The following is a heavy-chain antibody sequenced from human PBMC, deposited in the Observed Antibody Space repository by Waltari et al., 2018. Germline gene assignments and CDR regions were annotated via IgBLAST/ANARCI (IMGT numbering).Heavy chain of an antibody. CDR3: ATFFGDYGDY. CDR2: IRYDGSNK. D-gene: IGHD4-17*01. J-gene: IGHJ4*02. V-gene: IGHV3-30*02. Sequence: QVQLVESGGGVVQPGGSLRLSCAASGFTFSRYGMHWVRQAPGKGLEWVAFIRYDGSNKYYADSVKGRFTISRDNSKNTLYLQMNSLRAEDTAVYYCATFFGDYGDYWGQGTLVTVSS. CDR1: GFTFSRYG.